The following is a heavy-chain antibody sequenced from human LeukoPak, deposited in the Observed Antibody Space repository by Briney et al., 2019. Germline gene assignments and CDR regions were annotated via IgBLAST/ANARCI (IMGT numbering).Heavy chain of an antibody. D-gene: IGHD4-11*01. V-gene: IGHV3-23*01. CDR1: GFTFSSFF. Sequence: GGSLRLSCAASGFTFSSFFMTWVRQAPGKGLECVSGVTGNTATTSYADSVKGRFIISRDNSKNTLYLQMNSLRAEDTAVYYCAKGKGMVYNNYCFDCWGQGSLVTVSS. CDR2: VTGNTATT. J-gene: IGHJ4*02. CDR3: AKGKGMVYNNYCFDC.